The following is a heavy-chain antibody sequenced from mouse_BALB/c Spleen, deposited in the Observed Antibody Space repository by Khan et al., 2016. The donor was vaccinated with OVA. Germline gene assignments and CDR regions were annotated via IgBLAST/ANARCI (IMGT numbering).Heavy chain of an antibody. CDR1: GYNFTSYT. Sequence: VQLQESGAELARPGASVKMSCKASGYNFTSYTIHWIKQRPGQGLEWIGYINPSSGYTNYNQKFKDKATLTADKSSTTAYMQLSSLTSDDSAVYYCARDGAYYRNDGWFAYWGQGTLVTVSA. V-gene: IGHV1-4*01. CDR2: INPSSGYT. J-gene: IGHJ3*01. D-gene: IGHD2-14*01. CDR3: ARDGAYYRNDGWFAY.